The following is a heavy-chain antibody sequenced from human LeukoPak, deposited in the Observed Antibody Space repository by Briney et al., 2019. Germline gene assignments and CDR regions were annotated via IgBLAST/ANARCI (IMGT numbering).Heavy chain of an antibody. CDR1: GFTSRNSW. J-gene: IGHJ4*02. CDR2: IKQDGSER. Sequence: PGGSLRLSCAASGFTSRNSWMSWVRQAPGKGLEWVANIKQDGSERDYVDSVKGRFTISRDNAENSLYLQMNSLRAEDTAVYYCARGGATTLFDYWGQGTLVTVSS. D-gene: IGHD1-26*01. V-gene: IGHV3-7*01. CDR3: ARGGATTLFDY.